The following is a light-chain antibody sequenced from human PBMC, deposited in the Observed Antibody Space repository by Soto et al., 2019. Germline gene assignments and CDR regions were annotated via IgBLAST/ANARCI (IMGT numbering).Light chain of an antibody. CDR2: HAS. Sequence: DIQMTQAPSTLSASIGDRVTITCRASQPINNWLAWYQQKPGKAPNLLIYHASNLETGVPSWFSGSAFGTELSRTIGRLQPDDFATYDCQHYNSYPWTFGQGTKVEIK. CDR1: QPINNW. J-gene: IGKJ1*01. V-gene: IGKV1-5*01. CDR3: QHYNSYPWT.